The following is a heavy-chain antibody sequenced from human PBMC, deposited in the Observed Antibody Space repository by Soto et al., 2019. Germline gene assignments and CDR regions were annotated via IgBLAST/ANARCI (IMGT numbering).Heavy chain of an antibody. CDR1: GYTFSDHY. V-gene: IGHV1-2*02. D-gene: IGHD6-19*01. CDR3: VRGGPVAGPTSSEAYHPFDF. J-gene: IGHJ4*02. CDR2: INPNSGGT. Sequence: SVKVSCKTSGYTFSDHYTHWVRQAPGQGLEWMGWINPNSGGTGYAEKFQGRATMTRDTSISTAYMELNRLNSDDTAVYYCVRGGPVAGPTSSEAYHPFDFWGQGTLVTVSS.